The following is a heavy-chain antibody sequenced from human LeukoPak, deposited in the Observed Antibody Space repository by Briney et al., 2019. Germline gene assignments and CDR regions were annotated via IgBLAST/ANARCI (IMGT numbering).Heavy chain of an antibody. CDR1: GFTFSRYA. J-gene: IGHJ4*02. CDR3: AKEENCSGGRCYFVC. V-gene: IGHV3-23*01. CDR2: ISGSGGST. Sequence: PGGSLRLSCAASGFTFSRYAMSWVRQAPGKGLEWVSAISGSGGSTYYADSVKGRFTISRDNSKNTLYLQMNSLRAEDTAVYYCAKEENCSGGRCYFVCWGQGTLVTVSS. D-gene: IGHD2-15*01.